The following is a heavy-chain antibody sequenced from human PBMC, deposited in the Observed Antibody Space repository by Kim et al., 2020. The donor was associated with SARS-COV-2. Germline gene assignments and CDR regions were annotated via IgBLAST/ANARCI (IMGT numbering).Heavy chain of an antibody. D-gene: IGHD6-13*01. CDR1: GFTFSSYG. CDR3: AKPHEAALGTRPGY. Sequence: GGSLRLSCAASGFTFSSYGLSWVRQAPGKGLEWVSAISGGGGSTYYADSVKGRFTISRDNSKNTLYLQMNSLRAEDTAVYYCAKPHEAALGTRPGYWGQGTLVTVSS. CDR2: ISGGGGST. V-gene: IGHV3-23*01. J-gene: IGHJ4*02.